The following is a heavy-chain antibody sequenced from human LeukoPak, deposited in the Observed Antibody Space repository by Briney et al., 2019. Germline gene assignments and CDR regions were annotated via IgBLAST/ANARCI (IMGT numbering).Heavy chain of an antibody. J-gene: IGHJ4*02. Sequence: SETVSLTCTVSGASIRNYYWSWIRQTPEKGLEWMGYIHATGGSNYYPSLKSRLTVSIDTSRNQLSLKLTSVTAADTAVYFCARLGSYHDFWGQGALVTVSS. CDR3: ARLGSYHDF. CDR1: GASIRNYY. V-gene: IGHV4-4*09. CDR2: IHATGGS. D-gene: IGHD1-26*01.